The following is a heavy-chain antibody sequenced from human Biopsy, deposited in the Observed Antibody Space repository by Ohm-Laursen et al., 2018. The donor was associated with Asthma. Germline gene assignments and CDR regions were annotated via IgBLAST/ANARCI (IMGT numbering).Heavy chain of an antibody. J-gene: IGHJ4*02. D-gene: IGHD4-17*01. V-gene: IGHV1-24*01. CDR1: GYSLTDLS. CDR3: ASDFPKDYVRYNFQF. Sequence: SSVKVSCKISGYSLTDLSMNWVRQAPGQGLEWMGGIDHEEGGTVNARRFQGRVTMTEDTSTDTAYMELSSLSSDDTAVYYCASDFPKDYVRYNFQFWGQGTLVTVSS. CDR2: IDHEEGGT.